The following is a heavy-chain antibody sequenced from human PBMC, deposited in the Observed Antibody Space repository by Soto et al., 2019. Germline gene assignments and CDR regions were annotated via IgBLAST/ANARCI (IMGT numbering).Heavy chain of an antibody. CDR1: GYTFTNYG. J-gene: IGHJ6*02. Sequence: VKVSCKASGYTFTNYGIRWVRQAPGQGLEWMGWISAYNGNTNFAQKFQGRVTMTTDTSTSTAYMELRSLRSDDTAVYYCAREAGPAMEYNIMDVWGQGTTVTVSS. CDR2: ISAYNGNT. D-gene: IGHD2-8*01. CDR3: AREAGPAMEYNIMDV. V-gene: IGHV1-18*01.